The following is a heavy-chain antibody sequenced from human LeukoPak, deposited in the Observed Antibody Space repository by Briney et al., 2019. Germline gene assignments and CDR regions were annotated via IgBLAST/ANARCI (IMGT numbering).Heavy chain of an antibody. CDR3: ARQGPSTVHGFDP. Sequence: GESLKISCKGSGYIFTRYWIGWVRQMPGKGLEWMGIIFPSDSDTRYSPFFQGQVTISADKSINTAYLQWTSLKASDTAIYYCARQGPSTVHGFDPWGQGTLVTVSS. J-gene: IGHJ5*02. CDR2: IFPSDSDT. V-gene: IGHV5-51*01. D-gene: IGHD4-17*01. CDR1: GYIFTRYW.